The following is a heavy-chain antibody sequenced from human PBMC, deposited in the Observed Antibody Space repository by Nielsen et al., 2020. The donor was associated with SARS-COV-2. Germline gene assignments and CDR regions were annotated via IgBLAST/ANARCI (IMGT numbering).Heavy chain of an antibody. D-gene: IGHD3-22*01. CDR3: ARHSYQYYYDSSGYYYFDS. CDR2: IAPGDSYI. J-gene: IGHJ4*02. Sequence: VRQMPGKGLEWMGRIAPGDSYISYSPSFQGHVTISADKSTTTANLQWSGLKAPDTAMYYCARHSYQYYYDSSGYYYFDSWGQGTQVTVSS. V-gene: IGHV5-10-1*01.